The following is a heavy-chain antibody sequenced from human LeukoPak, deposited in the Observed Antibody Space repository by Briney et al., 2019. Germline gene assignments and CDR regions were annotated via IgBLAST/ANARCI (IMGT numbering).Heavy chain of an antibody. CDR1: GFTFSSYA. D-gene: IGHD2-2*01. Sequence: GGSLRLSCAASGFTFSSYAMRWVRQAPGKGLEWVSAISGSGGSTYYADSVKGRFTISRDNSKNTLYLQMNSLRAEDTAVYHCAKSEYQLLSPFDYWGQGALVTVSS. CDR2: ISGSGGST. V-gene: IGHV3-23*01. J-gene: IGHJ4*02. CDR3: AKSEYQLLSPFDY.